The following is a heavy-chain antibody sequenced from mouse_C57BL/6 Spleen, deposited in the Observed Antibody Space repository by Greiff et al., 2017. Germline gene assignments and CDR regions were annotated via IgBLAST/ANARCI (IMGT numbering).Heavy chain of an antibody. D-gene: IGHD1-1*01. CDR3: AREGITTVVATDY. Sequence: QVQLQQSGAELVKPGASVKISCKASGYAFSSYWMNWVKQRPGKGLEWIGQIYPGDGDTNYNGKFKGKATLTADKSSSTAYMQLSSLTSEDSAVYFCAREGITTVVATDYWGQGTTLTVSS. CDR1: GYAFSSYW. V-gene: IGHV1-80*01. J-gene: IGHJ2*01. CDR2: IYPGDGDT.